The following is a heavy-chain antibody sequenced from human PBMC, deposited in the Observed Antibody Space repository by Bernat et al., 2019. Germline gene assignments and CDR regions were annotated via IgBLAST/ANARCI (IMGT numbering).Heavy chain of an antibody. Sequence: EVQLVESGGDLVQPGGSLRLSCAASGFTVSSTYMSWVRQAPGKGLEGVSVIYSSGSTYYAESVKGRFTISRDNSKNTLYLQMNSLGVEDTAFYYCAREGYSYGPLDYWGQGTLVTVSS. J-gene: IGHJ4*02. CDR3: AREGYSYGPLDY. D-gene: IGHD5-18*01. CDR1: GFTVSSTY. CDR2: IYSSGST. V-gene: IGHV3-66*01.